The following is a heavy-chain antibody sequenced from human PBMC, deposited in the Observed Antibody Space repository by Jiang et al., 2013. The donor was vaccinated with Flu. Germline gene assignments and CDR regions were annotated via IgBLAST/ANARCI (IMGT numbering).Heavy chain of an antibody. CDR1: GGSISRTNW. D-gene: IGHD3-16*01. CDR3: ARDIGDTSHYYGGAFDI. Sequence: PGLVKPSGTLSLTCAVSGGSISRTNWWSWVRQTPGKGLEWIGEIYHSGTTNYNPSLKSRLTISVDNSKNHFSLTLTSVTAADTAVYYCARDIGDTSHYYGGAFDIWGQGTMVTVSS. V-gene: IGHV4-4*02. CDR2: IYHSGTT. J-gene: IGHJ3*02.